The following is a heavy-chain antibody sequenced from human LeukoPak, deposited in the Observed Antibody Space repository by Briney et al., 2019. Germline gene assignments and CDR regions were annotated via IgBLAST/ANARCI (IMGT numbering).Heavy chain of an antibody. CDR2: TQHDGDDK. Sequence: GGSLRLSCAASGFILSSYAMHWVRQAPGKGLEWVAFTQHDGDDKYYADSVKGRFTISRDNSKNTLYLQMNSLRAEDTAVYYCAKVLPGPFHYWGQGTLVTVSS. J-gene: IGHJ4*02. D-gene: IGHD1-1*01. CDR1: GFILSSYA. V-gene: IGHV3-30*02. CDR3: AKVLPGPFHY.